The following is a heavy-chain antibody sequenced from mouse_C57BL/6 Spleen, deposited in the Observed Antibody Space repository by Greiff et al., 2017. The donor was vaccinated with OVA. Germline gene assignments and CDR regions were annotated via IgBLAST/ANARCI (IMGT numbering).Heavy chain of an antibody. CDR1: GYTFTSYW. V-gene: IGHV1-64*01. CDR2: IHPNSGST. Sequence: VKLQQPGAELVKPGASVKLSCKASGYTFTSYWMHWVKQRPGQGLEWIGMIHPNSGSTNYNEKFKSKATLTVDKSSSTAYMQLSSLTSEDSAVYYCASPYCYGSSPYWYFDVWGTGTTVTVAS. J-gene: IGHJ1*03. D-gene: IGHD1-1*01. CDR3: ASPYCYGSSPYWYFDV.